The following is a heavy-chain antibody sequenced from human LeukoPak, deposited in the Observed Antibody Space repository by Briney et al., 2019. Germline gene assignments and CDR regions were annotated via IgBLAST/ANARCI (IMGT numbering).Heavy chain of an antibody. V-gene: IGHV4-30-2*01. Sequence: PSETLSLTCTVSGGSISSGGYYWSWIRQPPGKGLEWIGYIYHSGSTYYNPSLKSRVTISVDRSKNQFSLKLSSVTAADTAVYYCARVVHDYGGKMEFGWFDPWGQGTLVTVSS. CDR3: ARVVHDYGGKMEFGWFDP. J-gene: IGHJ5*02. CDR1: GGSISSGGYY. CDR2: IYHSGST. D-gene: IGHD4-23*01.